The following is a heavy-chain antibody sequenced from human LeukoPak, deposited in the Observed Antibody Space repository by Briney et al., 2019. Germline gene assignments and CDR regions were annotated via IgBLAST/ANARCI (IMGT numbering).Heavy chain of an antibody. V-gene: IGHV3-30*02. Sequence: GGSLRLSCAASGFTFSSYGMHWVRQAPGKGLEWVAFIRYDGSNKYYADSVKGRFTISRDNAKNTLYLQMNSLRAEDTAVYYCAHGSMYQLDYWGQGTLVTVSS. D-gene: IGHD2-2*01. J-gene: IGHJ4*02. CDR1: GFTFSSYG. CDR3: AHGSMYQLDY. CDR2: IRYDGSNK.